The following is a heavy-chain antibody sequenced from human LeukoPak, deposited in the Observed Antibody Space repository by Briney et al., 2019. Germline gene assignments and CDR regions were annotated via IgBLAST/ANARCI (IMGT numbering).Heavy chain of an antibody. CDR3: AKDGNSGSYYYFDY. D-gene: IGHD1-26*01. J-gene: IGHJ4*02. CDR2: ISGSGGST. V-gene: IGHV3-23*01. CDR1: GFTLRTYA. Sequence: GGSLRLSCAASGFTLRTYAMSWVRQAPGKGLEWVSGISGSGGSTYYADSVKGRFTISRDNSKNMLCLQMNSLRAEDTAVYYCAKDGNSGSYYYFDYWGQGTLVTVSS.